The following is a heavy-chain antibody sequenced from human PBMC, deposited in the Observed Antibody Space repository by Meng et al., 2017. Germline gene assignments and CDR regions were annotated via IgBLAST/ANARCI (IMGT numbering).Heavy chain of an antibody. CDR2: ISSSGSTI. CDR1: GFTFSDYY. J-gene: IGHJ4*02. CDR3: ARQGYCSSTSCYGPDY. V-gene: IGHV3-11*01. D-gene: IGHD2-2*01. Sequence: GQREESGGGVVQPGWSLRLSCAASGFTFSDYYMSWIRQAPGKGLEWVSYISSSGSTIYYADSVKGRFTISRDNAKNSLYLQMNSLRAEDTAVYYCARQGYCSSTSCYGPDYWGQGTLVTVSS.